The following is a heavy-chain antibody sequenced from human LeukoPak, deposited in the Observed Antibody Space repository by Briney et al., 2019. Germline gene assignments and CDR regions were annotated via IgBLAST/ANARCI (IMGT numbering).Heavy chain of an antibody. CDR2: INDSGKT. V-gene: IGHV4-59*03. Sequence: PSETLSLTCTVSGGSITSHYWTWVRQPPGRGLEWIGYINDSGKTDYTPSLNSRVTMSIDTSKNQFSLKLTSVTAADTAVYYCAGAYSYYYYYLDVWGRGTTVTVSS. CDR3: AGAYSYYYYYLDV. CDR1: GGSITSHY. J-gene: IGHJ6*03. D-gene: IGHD2-15*01.